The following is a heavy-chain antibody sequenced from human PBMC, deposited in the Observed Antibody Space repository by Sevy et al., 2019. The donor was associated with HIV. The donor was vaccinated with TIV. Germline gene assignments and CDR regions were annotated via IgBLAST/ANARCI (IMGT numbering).Heavy chain of an antibody. CDR3: AIHLGEYVWGSYGFDY. J-gene: IGHJ4*02. V-gene: IGHV3-23*01. D-gene: IGHD3-16*01. CDR2: ISGGGGNI. CDR1: GLTFSNYA. Sequence: GGSLRLSCAASGLTFSNYAMSWVRQAPGKGLEWISAISGGGGNIYNAASVQGRFTISRDNAKNTLYLQMNSLTDGDTAVYYCAIHLGEYVWGSYGFDYWGQGTLVTVSS.